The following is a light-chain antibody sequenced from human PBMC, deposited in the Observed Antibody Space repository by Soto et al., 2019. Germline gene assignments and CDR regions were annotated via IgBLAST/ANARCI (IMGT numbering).Light chain of an antibody. Sequence: QSALTQPPSVSRTPGQRVIISCSGSRSNIGSNSVNWYQQLPGTAPKLLIYINDQRPSGVPDRFSGSTSGTSVSLAISGLQSEDEADYYCASWDDRLKGYVFGTGTKVTVL. CDR3: ASWDDRLKGYV. CDR2: IND. V-gene: IGLV1-44*01. J-gene: IGLJ1*01. CDR1: RSNIGSNS.